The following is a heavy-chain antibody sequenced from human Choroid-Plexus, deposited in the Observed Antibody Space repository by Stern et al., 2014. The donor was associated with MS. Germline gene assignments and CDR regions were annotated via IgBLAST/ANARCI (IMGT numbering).Heavy chain of an antibody. Sequence: VQLVESGGGVVQPGRPLRLSCVATGFTFGSCAMHWVRQAPGTGLDWVAGVSDDGSNKYYADSVKGRFTISRDNSQNTLYMQMSSLRPEDTAVYYCAKDRQYLTYFFDHWGQGSLVTGSS. CDR3: AKDRQYLTYFFDH. D-gene: IGHD2/OR15-2a*01. V-gene: IGHV3-30*18. CDR2: VSDDGSNK. CDR1: GFTFGSCA. J-gene: IGHJ5*02.